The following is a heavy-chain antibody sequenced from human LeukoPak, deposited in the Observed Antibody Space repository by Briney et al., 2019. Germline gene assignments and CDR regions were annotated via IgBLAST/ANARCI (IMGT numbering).Heavy chain of an antibody. D-gene: IGHD2-21*02. Sequence: GASVKVSCKASGYTFTSYGISWVRQAPGQGLEWMGWISAYNGNTNYAQKLQGRVTMTTDTSTETAYMELRSLGSDDTAVYYCARGICSVGDCWYFDLWGRGTLATVSS. CDR2: ISAYNGNT. CDR1: GYTFTSYG. V-gene: IGHV1-18*01. J-gene: IGHJ2*01. CDR3: ARGICSVGDCWYFDL.